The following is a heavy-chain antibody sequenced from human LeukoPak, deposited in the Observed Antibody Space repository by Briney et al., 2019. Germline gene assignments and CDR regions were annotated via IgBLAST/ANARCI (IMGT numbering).Heavy chain of an antibody. Sequence: SETLSLTCTVSGGSINTSPYYWGWVRQPPEKGLEWLGSISYSGTAYYNPSLRCRVTVSRDTSKNQFSLNLNSVTAADTAVYYCVRVRTGSISDHWGQGILVIVSS. D-gene: IGHD1-7*01. CDR3: VRVRTGSISDH. CDR1: GGSINTSPYY. J-gene: IGHJ4*02. V-gene: IGHV4-39*07. CDR2: ISYSGTA.